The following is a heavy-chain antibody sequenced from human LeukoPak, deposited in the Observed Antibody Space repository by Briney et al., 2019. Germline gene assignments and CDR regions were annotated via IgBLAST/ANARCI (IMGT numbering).Heavy chain of an antibody. CDR3: ATLQLSYWYFDL. CDR1: GFTFSSYA. D-gene: IGHD2-2*01. Sequence: PGGSLRLSCAASGFTFSSYAMSWVRQAPGKGLEWVSAISGSGGSTYYADSVKGRFTISRDNSKNTLYLQMNSLRAEDTAVYYCATLQLSYWYFDLWGRGTLVTVSS. CDR2: ISGSGGST. J-gene: IGHJ2*01. V-gene: IGHV3-23*01.